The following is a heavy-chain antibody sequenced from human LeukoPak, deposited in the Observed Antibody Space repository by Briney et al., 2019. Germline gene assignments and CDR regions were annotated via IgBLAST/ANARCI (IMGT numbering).Heavy chain of an antibody. CDR2: IKPDGSAQ. J-gene: IGHJ5*02. V-gene: IGHV3-7*01. CDR1: GFTFSFYW. D-gene: IGHD3-22*01. CDR3: ANGGTYSSGP. Sequence: GGSLRLSCAASGFTFSFYWMSWVRQAPGKGLEWVATIKPDGSAQYYVDSVKGRFTISRDNAKNSLFLQINSLRAEDTAVYYCANGGTYSSGPWGQGTLVTVSS.